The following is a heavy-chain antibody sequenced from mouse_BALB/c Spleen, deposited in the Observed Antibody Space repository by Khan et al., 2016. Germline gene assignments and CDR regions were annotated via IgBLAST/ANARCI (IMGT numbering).Heavy chain of an antibody. J-gene: IGHJ4*01. V-gene: IGHV3-2*02. Sequence: EVQLQESGPGLVKPSQSLSLTCTVTGYSITSVYAWNWIRQFPGNTLEWMGYIAYSGAPSYNPSLRGRISITRDTSKNQFFLQLNSVTTEDTATCYCVRRDANYVMDFWGQGTSVTVSS. CDR3: VRRDANYVMDF. CDR1: GYSITSVYA. CDR2: IAYSGAP.